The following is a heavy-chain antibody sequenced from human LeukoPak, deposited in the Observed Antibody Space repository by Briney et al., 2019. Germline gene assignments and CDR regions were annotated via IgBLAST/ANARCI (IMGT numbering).Heavy chain of an antibody. Sequence: PGGSLRLSCAASGFIFGDYAMHWVRQAPGKGLEWVAAIAFDRYYIDSVKGRFTISRDDSKNTLYLQMNSLRAEDTAVYYCAKDIGYFDWLSIFDYWGQGTLVTVSS. CDR1: GFIFGDYA. CDR3: AKDIGYFDWLSIFDY. CDR2: IAFDR. V-gene: IGHV3-30*04. D-gene: IGHD3-9*01. J-gene: IGHJ4*02.